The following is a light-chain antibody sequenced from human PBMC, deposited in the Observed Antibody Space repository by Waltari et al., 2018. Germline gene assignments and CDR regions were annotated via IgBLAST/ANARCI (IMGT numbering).Light chain of an antibody. J-gene: IGKJ3*01. CDR1: QTFSRY. CDR2: TSS. V-gene: IGKV1-39*01. CDR3: QQSSRTPFT. Sequence: DIQMTQSPSSLSASVGDRVTIPCRASQTFSRYLNWYQQKPGKAPKLLIYTSSRLQSGVPSRFSGIGSGTDFTLTISSLQPEDFATYFCQQSSRTPFTFGPGTKVEI.